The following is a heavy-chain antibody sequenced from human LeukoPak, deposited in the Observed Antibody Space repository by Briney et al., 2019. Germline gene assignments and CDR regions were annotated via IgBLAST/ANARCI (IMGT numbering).Heavy chain of an antibody. Sequence: GGSLRLSCAASGLTVSSNYMSWVRQAPGKGLEWVSVIYSGGSTYYADSVKGRFTISRDNSKNTLYLQVNSLRAEDTAVYYCAKDILTYYYGSSGYYFDTWGQGTLVTVSS. D-gene: IGHD3-10*01. CDR2: IYSGGST. V-gene: IGHV3-53*01. CDR3: AKDILTYYYGSSGYYFDT. CDR1: GLTVSSNY. J-gene: IGHJ4*02.